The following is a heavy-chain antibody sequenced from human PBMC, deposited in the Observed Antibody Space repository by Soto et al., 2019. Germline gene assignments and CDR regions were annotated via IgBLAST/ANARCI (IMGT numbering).Heavy chain of an antibody. J-gene: IGHJ4*02. CDR2: IIPIFGTA. D-gene: IGHD3-3*01. V-gene: IGHV1-69*13. CDR3: ATDLYDFWSGYYLY. CDR1: GGTFSSYA. Sequence: GASVKVSCKASGGTFSSYAISWVRQAPGQGLEWMGGIIPIFGTANYAQKFQGRVTITADESTSTAYMELSSLRSEDTAVYYCATDLYDFWSGYYLYWGQGTLVTVSS.